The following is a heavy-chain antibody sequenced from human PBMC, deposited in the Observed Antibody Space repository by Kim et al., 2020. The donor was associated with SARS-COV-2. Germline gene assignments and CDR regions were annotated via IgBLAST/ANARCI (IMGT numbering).Heavy chain of an antibody. CDR2: IYPGDSDT. CDR1: GYSFTSYW. J-gene: IGHJ4*02. CDR3: ARQVLSPYYYDSSGSWDY. D-gene: IGHD3-22*01. Sequence: GESLKISCKGSGYSFTSYWIGWVRQMPGKGLEWMGIIYPGDSDTRYSPSFQGQVTISADKSISTAYLQWSSLKASDTAMYYCARQVLSPYYYDSSGSWDYWGQGTLVTVSS. V-gene: IGHV5-51*01.